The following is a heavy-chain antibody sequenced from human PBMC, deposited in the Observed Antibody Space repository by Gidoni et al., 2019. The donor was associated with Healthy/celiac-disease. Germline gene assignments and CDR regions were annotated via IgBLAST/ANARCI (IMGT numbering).Heavy chain of an antibody. CDR1: GSTFSSYD. J-gene: IGHJ3*02. V-gene: IGHV3-13*04. D-gene: IGHD7-27*01. Sequence: EVQLVESGGGLVQPGGSLRLSCAASGSTFSSYDMHWVRQATGKGLEWVSAIGTAGDTYYPGSVKGRFTISRENAKNALYLQMNSLRAGDTAVYYCARGGLTGAAFDIWGQGTMVTVSS. CDR3: ARGGLTGAAFDI. CDR2: IGTAGDT.